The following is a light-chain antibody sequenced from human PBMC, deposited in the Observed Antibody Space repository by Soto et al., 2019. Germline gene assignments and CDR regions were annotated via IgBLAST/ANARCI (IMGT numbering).Light chain of an antibody. CDR1: QSISNY. V-gene: IGKV1-39*01. CDR2: AAS. CDR3: QQSNSTPRP. Sequence: DIQMTQSPSSLSASVGDRVTITCRASQSISNYLNWYQQKPGKAPKLLIYAASSLQSGVPSRFSGSGSGTDFTLTISSLQPEDFATYYCQQSNSTPRPFGQGTKLEIK. J-gene: IGKJ2*01.